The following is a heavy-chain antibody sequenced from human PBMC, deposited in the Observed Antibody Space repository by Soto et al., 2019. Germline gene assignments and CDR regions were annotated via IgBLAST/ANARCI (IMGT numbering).Heavy chain of an antibody. CDR1: GGSFSGYY. Sequence: SETLSLTCAVYGGSFSGYYWGWIRQPPGKGLEGIGEINHSGSTNYNPSLKSRVTISVDTSKNQFSLKLSSVTAADTAVYYCASNRGYDYYSGMDVWGQGTTVTVSS. J-gene: IGHJ6*02. D-gene: IGHD5-12*01. CDR2: INHSGST. CDR3: ASNRGYDYYSGMDV. V-gene: IGHV4-34*01.